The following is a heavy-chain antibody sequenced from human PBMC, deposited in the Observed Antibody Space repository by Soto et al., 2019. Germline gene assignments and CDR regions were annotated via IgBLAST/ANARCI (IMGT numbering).Heavy chain of an antibody. CDR3: ARGGPAALDY. Sequence: SETLSLTCTVSGGSISSYYWSWIRQPPGKGLEWIGYIYSSGSTNYNPSLKSRDTMSVDTSKNQFSLKLSSLTAADTAVYYCARGGPAALDYWGQGTLVTVSS. CDR2: IYSSGST. D-gene: IGHD3-16*01. V-gene: IGHV4-59*01. CDR1: GGSISSYY. J-gene: IGHJ4*02.